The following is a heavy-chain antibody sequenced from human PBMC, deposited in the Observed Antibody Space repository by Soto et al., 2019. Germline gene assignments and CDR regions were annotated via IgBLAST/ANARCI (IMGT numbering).Heavy chain of an antibody. J-gene: IGHJ4*02. V-gene: IGHV4-59*01. CDR2: IYCTGAT. Sequence: PSETLSLTCTVSGVSINDYYWSWMRQPPGKGLEFVGFIYCTGATDYNPSLKSRVTLSLDTSKKQVSVRLNSVTAADTAIYYCARWNEGLDYWGQGALVTVSS. CDR3: ARWNEGLDY. CDR1: GVSINDYY. D-gene: IGHD1-1*01.